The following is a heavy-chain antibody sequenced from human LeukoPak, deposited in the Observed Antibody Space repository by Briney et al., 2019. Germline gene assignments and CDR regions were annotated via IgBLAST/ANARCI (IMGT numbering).Heavy chain of an antibody. Sequence: PGGSLRLSCAASGFTFSDYYMSWIRQAPGKGLEWVSYISSSGNTIYHADSVKGRFTISRDNAKNSLYLQMNSLRGEDTAVYYCVRGQGETWGTPSGGGTEYYYYYYMDVWGKGTTVTVSS. CDR1: GFTFSDYY. CDR3: VRGQGETWGTPSGGGTEYYYYYYMDV. V-gene: IGHV3-11*01. CDR2: ISSSGNTI. D-gene: IGHD1-26*01. J-gene: IGHJ6*03.